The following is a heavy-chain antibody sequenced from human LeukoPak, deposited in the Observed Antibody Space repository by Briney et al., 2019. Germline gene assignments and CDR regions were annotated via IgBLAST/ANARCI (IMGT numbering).Heavy chain of an antibody. Sequence: SQTLSLTCAISGDSVSSNSAAWNWIRQSPSRGLEWLGRTYYRSKWYNDYAVSVKSRITINPDTSKNQFSLQLNSVTPEDTAVYYCARIGYCSSTSCLGDDYWGQGTLVTVSS. CDR1: GDSVSSNSAA. V-gene: IGHV6-1*01. D-gene: IGHD2-2*01. J-gene: IGHJ4*02. CDR3: ARIGYCSSTSCLGDDY. CDR2: TYYRSKWYN.